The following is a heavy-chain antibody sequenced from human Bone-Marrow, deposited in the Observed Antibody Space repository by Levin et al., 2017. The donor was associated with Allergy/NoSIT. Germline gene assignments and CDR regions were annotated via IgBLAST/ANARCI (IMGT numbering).Heavy chain of an antibody. J-gene: IGHJ5*02. CDR1: GFNTNIYW. CDR3: ARAFDGGFDI. CDR2: INQDGGER. Sequence: PGGSLRLSCAASGFNTNIYWMAWVRQAPGKGLEWVANINQDGGERYYADSVKGRFTISRDSAETSLVLQMNTLRVEDTAVYYCARAFDGGFDIWGQGTLVTVSS. V-gene: IGHV3-7*01. D-gene: IGHD3-10*01.